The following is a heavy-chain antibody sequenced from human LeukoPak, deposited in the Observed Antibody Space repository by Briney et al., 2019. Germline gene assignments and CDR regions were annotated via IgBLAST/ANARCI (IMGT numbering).Heavy chain of an antibody. CDR2: ISSSGSTI. Sequence: PGGSLRLSCAASGFTFSDYYMSWIRQAPGKGLEWVSHISSSGSTISYADSVKGRFTISRDNVDNVVYLEMNGLRAEDTATYYCARVAVSGPTGWFDSWGQGTLVIVSS. CDR1: GFTFSDYY. CDR3: ARVAVSGPTGWFDS. D-gene: IGHD2-8*02. J-gene: IGHJ5*01. V-gene: IGHV3-11*04.